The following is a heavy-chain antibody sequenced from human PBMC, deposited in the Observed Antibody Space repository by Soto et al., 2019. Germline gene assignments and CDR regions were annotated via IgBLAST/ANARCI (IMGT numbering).Heavy chain of an antibody. CDR2: VSQTGNT. CDR3: ARNRYGGYDFDY. CDR1: SGSITSSNW. Sequence: QVQLQESGPGLVKPSGTLSLTCAVSSGSITSSNWWGWVRQPPGKGLEWIGEVSQTGNTNYIPSLKSRVTISVDKSRNQFSLRLSSVTAADTAVYYCARNRYGGYDFDYWGQGTLVTVSS. D-gene: IGHD5-12*01. J-gene: IGHJ4*02. V-gene: IGHV4-4*02.